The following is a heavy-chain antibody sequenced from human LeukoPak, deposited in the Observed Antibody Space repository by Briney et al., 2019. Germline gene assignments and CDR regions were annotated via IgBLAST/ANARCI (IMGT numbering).Heavy chain of an antibody. V-gene: IGHV4-59*08. D-gene: IGHD2-2*01. Sequence: PSETLSLTCTVSGASISSYYWSWIRQPPGKGLEWIGYIYYSGSTNYNPSLKSRVTISVDTSKNQFSLKMNSVTAADTAVYYCARHQFQLLVNDDAFDVWGQGTMVTVSS. CDR3: ARHQFQLLVNDDAFDV. CDR2: IYYSGST. CDR1: GASISSYY. J-gene: IGHJ3*01.